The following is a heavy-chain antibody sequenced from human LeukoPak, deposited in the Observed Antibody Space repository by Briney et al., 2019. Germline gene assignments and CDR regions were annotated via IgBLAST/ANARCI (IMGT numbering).Heavy chain of an antibody. CDR2: IYPGDSDT. D-gene: IGHD3-10*01. J-gene: IGHJ4*02. Sequence: GESLKISCKGSGYSFTSYWISWVRQEPGKGLEWMGIIYPGDSDTRNSPSLQGQVIISVDKSISTAYLQWSSLKASDTAMYYCARSSHYYYGSGPLHAYYFDYWGQGTLVTVSS. V-gene: IGHV5-51*01. CDR3: ARSSHYYYGSGPLHAYYFDY. CDR1: GYSFTSYW.